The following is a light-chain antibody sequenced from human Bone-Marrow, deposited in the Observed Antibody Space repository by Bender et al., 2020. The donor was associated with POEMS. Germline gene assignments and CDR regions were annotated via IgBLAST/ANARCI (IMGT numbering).Light chain of an antibody. Sequence: QSALTQPASVSGSPGQSITIPCTGTSNDVGPYNYVSWYQHLPGTAPKLIIYNSDQRPSGVPDRFSGSMSGTSASLAISGLHSEDEADYYCVAWDDTLNGWVFGGGTKLTVL. CDR1: SNDVGPYNY. J-gene: IGLJ2*01. CDR2: NSD. CDR3: VAWDDTLNGWV. V-gene: IGLV2-14*03.